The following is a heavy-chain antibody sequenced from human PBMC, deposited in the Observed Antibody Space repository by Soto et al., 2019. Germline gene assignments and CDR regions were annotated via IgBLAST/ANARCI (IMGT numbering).Heavy chain of an antibody. CDR2: IYYSGST. V-gene: IGHV4-30-4*08. CDR3: AREQDYFDY. Sequence: SETLSLTCTVSGGSISSSSYYWGWIRQPPGKGMEWIGYIYYSGSTYYNPSLKSRVTMSVDTSKNQFSLKLSSVTAADTAVYYCAREQDYFDYWGQGTLVTVS. CDR1: GGSISSSSYY. J-gene: IGHJ4*02.